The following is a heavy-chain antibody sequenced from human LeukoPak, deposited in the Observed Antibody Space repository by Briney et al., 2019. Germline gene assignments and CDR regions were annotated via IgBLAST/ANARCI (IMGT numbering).Heavy chain of an antibody. V-gene: IGHV3-23*01. Sequence: GALRLSCAVSGFFFSAYGMNWVRQAPGKGLEWVSTISGSGEKTYYADSVKGRFTISRDNSKNTLYLQMGSLRAEDTAVYYCAKSHGYSYGFDYWGQGTLVTVSS. D-gene: IGHD5-18*01. J-gene: IGHJ4*02. CDR3: AKSHGYSYGFDY. CDR1: GFFFSAYG. CDR2: ISGSGEKT.